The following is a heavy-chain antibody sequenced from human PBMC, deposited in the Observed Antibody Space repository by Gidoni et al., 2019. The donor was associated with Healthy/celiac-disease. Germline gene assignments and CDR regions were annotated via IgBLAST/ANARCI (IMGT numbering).Heavy chain of an antibody. CDR1: GFSLSTSGVG. Sequence: QITLKESGPTLVKPTQTLTLTCTFSGFSLSTSGVGVGWIRQPPGKALEWLALIYWDDDKRYSPSLKSRLTITKDTSKNQVVLTMTNMDPVDTATYYCAHSHYYGSRSYYNWFDPWGQGTLVTVSS. CDR2: IYWDDDK. J-gene: IGHJ5*02. V-gene: IGHV2-5*02. CDR3: AHSHYYGSRSYYNWFDP. D-gene: IGHD3-10*01.